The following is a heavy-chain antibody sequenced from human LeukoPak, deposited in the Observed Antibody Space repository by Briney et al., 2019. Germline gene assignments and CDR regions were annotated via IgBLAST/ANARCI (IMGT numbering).Heavy chain of an antibody. J-gene: IGHJ3*02. Sequence: PSETLSLTCAVYGGSFSGYYWSWIRQPPGKGLEWIGEINHSGSTNYNPSLKSRVTISVDTSKNRFSLKLSSVTAADTAVYYCARGGSSVWGSYRWKGDAFDIWGQGTMVTVSS. D-gene: IGHD3-16*02. CDR1: GGSFSGYY. CDR3: ARGGSSVWGSYRWKGDAFDI. V-gene: IGHV4-34*01. CDR2: INHSGST.